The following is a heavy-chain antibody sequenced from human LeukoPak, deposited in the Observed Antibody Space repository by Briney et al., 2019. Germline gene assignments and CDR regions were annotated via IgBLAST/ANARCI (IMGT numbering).Heavy chain of an antibody. V-gene: IGHV3-72*01. D-gene: IGHD3-22*01. CDR1: GFTFSDHF. Sequence: GGSLRLSCAASGFTFSDHFMAWVRQAPGKGLEWVARTRNKAHSYSPEYSTSARGRFTISRDDSRSSLYLQMNSRQAADTAVYYCVRCLHYYGSRGSRYDVFDIWGHGTMVTVSS. CDR3: VRCLHYYGSRGSRYDVFDI. J-gene: IGHJ3*02. CDR2: TRNKAHSYSP.